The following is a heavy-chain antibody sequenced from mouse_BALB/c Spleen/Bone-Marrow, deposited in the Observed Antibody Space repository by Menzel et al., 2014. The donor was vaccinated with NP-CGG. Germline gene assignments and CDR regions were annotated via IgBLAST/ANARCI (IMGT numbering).Heavy chain of an antibody. J-gene: IGHJ4*01. Sequence: VQLKESCGGFGAAGGSLRLFRTTSGVILTDYYKSWVPQPPGKAPEWLAFIRNKAYGYTTEYSASVRGRFTISRDNSQSILYLQMNTLRAEDSATYYCARFPMDYWGQGTSVTVSS. CDR1: GVILTDYY. CDR3: ARFPMDY. CDR2: IRNKAYGYTT. V-gene: IGHV7-3*02.